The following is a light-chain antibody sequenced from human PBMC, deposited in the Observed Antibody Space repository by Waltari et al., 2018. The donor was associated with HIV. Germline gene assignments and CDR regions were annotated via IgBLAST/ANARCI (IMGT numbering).Light chain of an antibody. J-gene: IGKJ1*01. V-gene: IGKV4-1*01. Sequence: DIVMTQSPGSLGVSAGGRATINCKSTMSVLYDDYNKNYLAWYQQKPGQPPRLLLSWSSTRESGVSARFTGSGSGTDFPLTIDNVQSDDAAIYYCQQFYKIPWTFGQGTTVEI. CDR3: QQFYKIPWT. CDR1: MSVLYDDYNKNY. CDR2: WSS.